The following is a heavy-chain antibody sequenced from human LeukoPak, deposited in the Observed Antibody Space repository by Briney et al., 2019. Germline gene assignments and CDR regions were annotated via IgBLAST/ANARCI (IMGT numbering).Heavy chain of an antibody. V-gene: IGHV1-18*01. Sequence: ASVKVSCKASGYTFTSYGISWVRQAPGQGLKWMGWISAYNGNTNYAQKLQGRVTMTTDTSTSTAYMELRSLRSDDTAVYYCARGLYYYDSSGYPFDYWGQGTLVTVSS. CDR2: ISAYNGNT. CDR1: GYTFTSYG. J-gene: IGHJ4*02. CDR3: ARGLYYYDSSGYPFDY. D-gene: IGHD3-22*01.